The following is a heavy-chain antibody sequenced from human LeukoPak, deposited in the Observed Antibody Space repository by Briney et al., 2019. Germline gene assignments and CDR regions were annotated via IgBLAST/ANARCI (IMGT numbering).Heavy chain of an antibody. J-gene: IGHJ6*03. D-gene: IGHD2-8*01. CDR2: ISSSGSTR. Sequence: GGSLRLSCAASGFTFSSYEMNWVRQAPGKGLEWVSYISSSGSTRYYADSVKGRFTISRDNAKNSLYLQMNSLRAEDTAVYYCAKDRCSNGIGCLYYYMDVWGKGTTVTISS. CDR3: AKDRCSNGIGCLYYYMDV. CDR1: GFTFSSYE. V-gene: IGHV3-48*03.